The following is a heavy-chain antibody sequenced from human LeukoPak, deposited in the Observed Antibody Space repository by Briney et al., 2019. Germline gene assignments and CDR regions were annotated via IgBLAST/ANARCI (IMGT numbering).Heavy chain of an antibody. CDR1: GYTFTSYA. Sequence: ASVKVSCKASGYTFTSYAMNWVRQAPGQGLEWMGWINPNSGGTNYAQKFQGRVTMTRDTPISTAYMELSRLRSDDTAVYYCARATTVVTGDLDYWGQGTLVTVSS. D-gene: IGHD4-23*01. V-gene: IGHV1-2*02. CDR2: INPNSGGT. J-gene: IGHJ4*02. CDR3: ARATTVVTGDLDY.